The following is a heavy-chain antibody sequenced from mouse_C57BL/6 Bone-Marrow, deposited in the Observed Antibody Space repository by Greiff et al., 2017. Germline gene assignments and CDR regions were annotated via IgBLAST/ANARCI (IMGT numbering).Heavy chain of an antibody. V-gene: IGHV1-59*01. D-gene: IGHD1-1*01. Sequence: QVQLQQPGAELVRPGTSVKLSCKASGYTFTSYWMHWVKQRPGQGLEWIGVIDPSDSYTNYNQKFKGKATLTVDTSSSTAYMQLSSLTSEDSAVYYCARWGDGSSYPYYFDYWGQGTTLTVSS. CDR1: GYTFTSYW. J-gene: IGHJ2*01. CDR3: ARWGDGSSYPYYFDY. CDR2: IDPSDSYT.